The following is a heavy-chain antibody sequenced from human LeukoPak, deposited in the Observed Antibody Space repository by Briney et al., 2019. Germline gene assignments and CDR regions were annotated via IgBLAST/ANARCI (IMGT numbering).Heavy chain of an antibody. CDR3: ASSILVVGSTYYFDY. D-gene: IGHD2-2*01. CDR2: ISSRSTTI. Sequence: GGSLRLSCAASGFTFSGYSMNWVRRAPGKGLEWVSYISSRSTTIYYADSVKGRFTISRDNAKNSLYLQMNSLRDEDTAVYYCASSILVVGSTYYFDYWGQGTLVTVSS. V-gene: IGHV3-48*02. CDR1: GFTFSGYS. J-gene: IGHJ4*02.